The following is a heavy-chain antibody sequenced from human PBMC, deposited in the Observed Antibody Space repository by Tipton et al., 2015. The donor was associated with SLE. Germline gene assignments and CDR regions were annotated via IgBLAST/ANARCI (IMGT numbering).Heavy chain of an antibody. J-gene: IGHJ4*02. D-gene: IGHD1-26*01. Sequence: SLRLSCEASGFTFGDYAMHWVRQAPGKGREWVSVIDWRSDRIGYVDSVKGRFTISRDNAKNSLYLQMNSLRAEDTAVYYCARDWASGSPFDYWGQGTLVTVSS. CDR2: IDWRSDRI. CDR1: GFTFGDYA. V-gene: IGHV3-9*01. CDR3: ARDWASGSPFDY.